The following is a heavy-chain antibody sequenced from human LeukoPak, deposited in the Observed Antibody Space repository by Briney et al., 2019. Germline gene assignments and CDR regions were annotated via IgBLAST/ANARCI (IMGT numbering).Heavy chain of an antibody. CDR1: GITFSSYG. CDR3: XXXXDRXAYCTGGTCYPYFYYYMDV. V-gene: IGHV3-23*01. Sequence: GGSLRLSCAASGITFSSYGMSWVRQAPGKGLEWVSSISSTGGTTYYADSVKGRFTISRDNSKNTLYLQMNSLRAEDTAIYYXXXXXDRXAYCTGGTCYPYFYYYMDVWGKGTTVTI. D-gene: IGHD2-15*01. J-gene: IGHJ6*03. CDR2: ISSTGGTT.